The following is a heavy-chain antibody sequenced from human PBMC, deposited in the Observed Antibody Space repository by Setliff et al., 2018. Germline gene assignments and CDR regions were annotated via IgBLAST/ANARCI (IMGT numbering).Heavy chain of an antibody. J-gene: IGHJ4*02. CDR3: ARERYFDN. V-gene: IGHV1-18*01. CDR1: GYTFTSYG. CDR2: ISAYNGNA. Sequence: ASVKVSCKASGYTFTSYGISWVRQAPGQGLEWMGWISAYNGNANYAQKLQGRVTMTTDTSTSTAYLELSTLKSDDTAVYYCARERYFDNWGQGTLVTVSS.